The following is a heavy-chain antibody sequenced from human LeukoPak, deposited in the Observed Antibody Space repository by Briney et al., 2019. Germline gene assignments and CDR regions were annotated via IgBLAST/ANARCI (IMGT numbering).Heavy chain of an antibody. D-gene: IGHD2-15*01. Sequence: GESLKISCKGSGFIYINYWIGWVRQMPGQGLEWMGIIYPGDSDTRYSPPFQGQVTISVDRSINTAYLQWSSLKAFDTAMYYCVRRGFCSGDNCFSHAFDIWGQGTMVTVSS. CDR3: VRRGFCSGDNCFSHAFDI. CDR1: GFIYINYW. V-gene: IGHV5-51*01. CDR2: IYPGDSDT. J-gene: IGHJ3*02.